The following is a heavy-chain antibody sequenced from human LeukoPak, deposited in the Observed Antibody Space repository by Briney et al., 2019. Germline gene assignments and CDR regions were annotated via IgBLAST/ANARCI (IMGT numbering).Heavy chain of an antibody. CDR2: INTDGTST. V-gene: IGHV3-74*01. Sequence: GGSLRLSCAASGFTFSRYWMFWVRQAPGKGLVWVSRINTDGTSTNYADSVKGRFTISRDNTKSTVYLQMNSLRAEDTAVYYCAKVLHGAFYYYGSGSYYFFDYWGQGTLVTVSS. J-gene: IGHJ4*02. CDR3: AKVLHGAFYYYGSGSYYFFDY. D-gene: IGHD3-10*01. CDR1: GFTFSRYW.